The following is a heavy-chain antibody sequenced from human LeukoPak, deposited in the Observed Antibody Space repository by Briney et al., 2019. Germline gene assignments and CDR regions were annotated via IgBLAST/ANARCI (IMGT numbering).Heavy chain of an antibody. J-gene: IGHJ3*02. CDR1: GYSIRNGYS. CDR3: ARFDYVWETHGMDAFDM. V-gene: IGHV4-38-2*01. D-gene: IGHD3-16*01. CDR2: INHGGST. Sequence: PSETLSLTCGVSGYSIRNGYSWDWIRQAPGMGLEWIGSINHGGSTTYNPSLRSRVTISLVTSKNAFALTLRSVTAADTAVYYCARFDYVWETHGMDAFDMWGNGTMVTVSP.